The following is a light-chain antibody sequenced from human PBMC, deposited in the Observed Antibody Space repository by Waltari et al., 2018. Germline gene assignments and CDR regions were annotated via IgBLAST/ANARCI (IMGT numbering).Light chain of an antibody. CDR3: QQDAGSPIT. CDR1: QSVSHHN. V-gene: IGKV3-20*01. CDR2: GAS. J-gene: IGKJ4*01. Sequence: EIVLTQSPGTLSLSPGERATLSCRATQSVSHHNLAWYQQKDGQAPRLLIYGASRRATGIPDRFSGSGSGTDFTLSISRLEPEDYGVYYCQQDAGSPITFGGGTKVEI.